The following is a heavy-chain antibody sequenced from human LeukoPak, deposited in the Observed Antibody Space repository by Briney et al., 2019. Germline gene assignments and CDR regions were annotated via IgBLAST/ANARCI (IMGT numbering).Heavy chain of an antibody. D-gene: IGHD3-22*01. CDR1: GFTFSSYS. V-gene: IGHV3-21*01. Sequence: PGGSLRLSCAASGFTFSSYSMNWVRQAPGKGLEWVSSISSSSSYIYYADSVKGRFTISRDNAKNSLYLQMNSLRAEDTAVYYCARDPSYYYDSSGGFDYWGQGTLVTVSS. CDR2: ISSSSSYI. J-gene: IGHJ4*02. CDR3: ARDPSYYYDSSGGFDY.